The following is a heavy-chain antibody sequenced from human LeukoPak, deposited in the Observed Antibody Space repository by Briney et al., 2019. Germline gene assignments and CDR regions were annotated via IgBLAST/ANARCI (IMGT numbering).Heavy chain of an antibody. Sequence: GGSLRLSCAASGLTFSDYYMSWIRQAPGKGLEWVSYISSSGSTISYADSVKGRFPIARDNAKNSLYLQMNSLRAEDTAVYYCARGNSEDDGDTPYYYYGMDVWGQGTTVTVSS. CDR2: ISSSGSTI. CDR3: ARGNSEDDGDTPYYYYGMDV. V-gene: IGHV3-11*01. CDR1: GLTFSDYY. J-gene: IGHJ6*02. D-gene: IGHD4-17*01.